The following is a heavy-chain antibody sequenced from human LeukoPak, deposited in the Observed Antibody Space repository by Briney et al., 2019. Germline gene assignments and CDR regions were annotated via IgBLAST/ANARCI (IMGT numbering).Heavy chain of an antibody. D-gene: IGHD5-12*01. J-gene: IGHJ6*02. CDR3: TTYDPSNYYGMDV. V-gene: IGHV3-49*04. CDR1: GFTFGDYA. CDR2: IRSKAYGGTT. Sequence: GGSLRLSCTASGFTFGDYAMTWVRQAPGKGLECVGFIRSKAYGGTTEFAASVKGRFTISRDDSKSIAYLQMNSLKTEDTAVYYCTTYDPSNYYGMDVWGQGTTVTVS.